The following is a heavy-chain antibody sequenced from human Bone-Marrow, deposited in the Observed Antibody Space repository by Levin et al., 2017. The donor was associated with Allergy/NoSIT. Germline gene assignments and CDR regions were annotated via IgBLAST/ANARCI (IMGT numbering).Heavy chain of an antibody. Sequence: HSQTLSLTCTVSGGSISSGGYYWSWIRQHPGKGLEWIGYIYYSGSTYYNPSLKSRVTISVDTSKNQFSLKLSSVTAADTAVYYCASRTTMVRGAIDYWGQGTLVTVSS. J-gene: IGHJ4*02. D-gene: IGHD3-10*01. CDR3: ASRTTMVRGAIDY. CDR2: IYYSGST. V-gene: IGHV4-31*03. CDR1: GGSISSGGYY.